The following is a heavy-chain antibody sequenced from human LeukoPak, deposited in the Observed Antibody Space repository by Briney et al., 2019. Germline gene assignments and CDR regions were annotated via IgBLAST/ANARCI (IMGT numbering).Heavy chain of an antibody. CDR1: GFTFSSYW. Sequence: GGSLRLSCAASGFTFSSYWMSGVPEAPGRGREWVANIKPDGSQKYCVDSVKGRFTISRDSAKNSLYLQMNSLRAEDTAVYYCARGDYYYDSSTYFNDAFDIWGQGTMVTVSS. CDR3: ARGDYYYDSSTYFNDAFDI. D-gene: IGHD3-22*01. V-gene: IGHV3-7*01. CDR2: IKPDGSQK. J-gene: IGHJ3*02.